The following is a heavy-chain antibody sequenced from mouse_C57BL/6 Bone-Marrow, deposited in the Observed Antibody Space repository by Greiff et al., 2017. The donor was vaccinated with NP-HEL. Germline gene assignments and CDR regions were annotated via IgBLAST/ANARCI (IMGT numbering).Heavy chain of an antibody. J-gene: IGHJ2*01. D-gene: IGHD2-5*01. CDR1: GYTFTSYG. CDR3: ARAYSNYLYYFDY. CDR2: IYIGNGYT. V-gene: IGHV1-58*01. Sequence: VQLQQSGAELVRPGSSVKMSCKTSGYTFTSYGINWVKQRPGQGLEWIGYIYIGNGYTEYNEKFKGKATLTSDTSSSTAYMQLRSLTSEHSAIYFCARAYSNYLYYFDYWGQGTTLTVSS.